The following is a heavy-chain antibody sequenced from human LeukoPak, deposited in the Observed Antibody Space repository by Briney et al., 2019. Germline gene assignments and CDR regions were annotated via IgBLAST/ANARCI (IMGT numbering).Heavy chain of an antibody. CDR1: GFTLTSNY. V-gene: IGHV3-66*02. Sequence: GGSLRLSCAASGFTLTSNYMSWVRQAPGKGLEWVSVIYSGGSTYYADSVKGRLTISRDNSKNTMYIQMNSMSAEETAVYYCARERGYYDSSGYESVDYWGQGTLVTVSS. J-gene: IGHJ4*02. CDR3: ARERGYYDSSGYESVDY. CDR2: IYSGGST. D-gene: IGHD3-22*01.